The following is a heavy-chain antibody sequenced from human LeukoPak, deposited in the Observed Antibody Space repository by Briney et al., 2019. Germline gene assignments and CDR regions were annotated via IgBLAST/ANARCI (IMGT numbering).Heavy chain of an antibody. J-gene: IGHJ6*02. CDR1: GFTFSSYS. Sequence: GGSLRLSCAASGFTFSSYSMNWVRQAPGKGLEWVSSIISSSSYIHYADSVKGRFTISRDNAKNSLYLQMNSLRAEDTAVYYCARGESDYGDYEQGYGMDVWGQGTTVTVSS. CDR2: IISSSSYI. D-gene: IGHD4-17*01. V-gene: IGHV3-21*01. CDR3: ARGESDYGDYEQGYGMDV.